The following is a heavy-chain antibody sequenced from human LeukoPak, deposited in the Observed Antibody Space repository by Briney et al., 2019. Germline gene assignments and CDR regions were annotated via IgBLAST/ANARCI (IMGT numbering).Heavy chain of an antibody. CDR1: GGSISSYY. CDR3: ARACSGGSCYLEGDYYFDY. J-gene: IGHJ4*02. Sequence: SETLSLTCTVSGGSISSYYWSWIRQPPGKGLEWIGYIYYSGSTYYNPSLKSRVTISVDTSKNQFSLKLSSVTAADTAVYYCARACSGGSCYLEGDYYFDYWGQGTLVTVSS. D-gene: IGHD2-15*01. V-gene: IGHV4-59*12. CDR2: IYYSGST.